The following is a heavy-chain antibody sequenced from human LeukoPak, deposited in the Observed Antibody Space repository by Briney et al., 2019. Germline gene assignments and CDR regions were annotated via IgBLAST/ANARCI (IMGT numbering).Heavy chain of an antibody. Sequence: GESLKISRKGSGYSFTSYWISWVRQMPGKGLEWMGRIDPSDSYTNYSPSFQGHVTISADKSISTAYLQWSSLKASDTAMYYCAIGTTVTHFDYWGQGTLVTVSS. V-gene: IGHV5-10-1*01. CDR3: AIGTTVTHFDY. CDR2: IDPSDSYT. CDR1: GYSFTSYW. D-gene: IGHD4-17*01. J-gene: IGHJ4*02.